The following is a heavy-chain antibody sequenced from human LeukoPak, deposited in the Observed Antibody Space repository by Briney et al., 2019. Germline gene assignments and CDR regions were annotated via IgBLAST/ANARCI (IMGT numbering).Heavy chain of an antibody. CDR2: ISGSGSNA. Sequence: GGSLRLSCAASGFTFNTYAMTWVRQAPGMGLEWVSGISGSGSNAYYAGSVKGRFTISRDNSKNTLYLQMNSLRVEDTALYYCAKYLQRWIQLPDYWGQGTLVTVSS. CDR1: GFTFNTYA. V-gene: IGHV3-23*01. D-gene: IGHD5-24*01. J-gene: IGHJ4*02. CDR3: AKYLQRWIQLPDY.